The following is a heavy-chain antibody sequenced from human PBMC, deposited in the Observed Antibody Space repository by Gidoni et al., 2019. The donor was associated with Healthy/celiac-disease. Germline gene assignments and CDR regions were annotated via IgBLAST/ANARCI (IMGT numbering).Heavy chain of an antibody. CDR1: GFTFSSYS. D-gene: IGHD3-22*01. CDR3: ARDQVRGSSGYYGLDAFDI. V-gene: IGHV3-21*01. J-gene: IGHJ3*02. Sequence: EVQLVESGGGLVKPGGSLRLSCAASGFTFSSYSMNWVRQAPGKGLEWVSSISSSSSYIYYADSVKGRFTISRDNAKNSLYLQMNSLRAEDTAVYYCARDQVRGSSGYYGLDAFDIWGQGTMVTVSS. CDR2: ISSSSSYI.